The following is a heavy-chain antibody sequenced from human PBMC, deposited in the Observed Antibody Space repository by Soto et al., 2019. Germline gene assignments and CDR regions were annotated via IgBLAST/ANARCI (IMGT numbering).Heavy chain of an antibody. CDR3: ARDTKIPANAIHDGR. V-gene: IGHV1-2*02. J-gene: IGHJ4*02. D-gene: IGHD2-2*01. Sequence: VEMVQSGAEVKKPGASVRVSCKASGYTFTDYFIHWVRQAPGQGLEWMGWINPNSGGTNYAQKFQGRVTRTRDPSITTVYLDLSRLRSDDTATYYCARDTKIPANAIHDGRWGQGTLVTVSS. CDR1: GYTFTDYF. CDR2: INPNSGGT.